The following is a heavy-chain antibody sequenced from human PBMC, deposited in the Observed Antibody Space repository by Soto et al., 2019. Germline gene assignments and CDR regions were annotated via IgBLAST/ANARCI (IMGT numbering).Heavy chain of an antibody. V-gene: IGHV4-39*01. CDR3: ATSQKGYTWNYFDH. Sequence: AHPLSLCYTGSGGSSSAGDSYCGRLPGCRGNGPEWSGSVFYTGFTSYNPYLESRVSVSVDTSKNQFSLKVSGVSAADTAVYYCATSQKGYTWNYFDHWGQGALVTV. CDR2: VFYTGFT. J-gene: IGHJ4*02. D-gene: IGHD1-20*01. CDR1: GGSSSAGDSY.